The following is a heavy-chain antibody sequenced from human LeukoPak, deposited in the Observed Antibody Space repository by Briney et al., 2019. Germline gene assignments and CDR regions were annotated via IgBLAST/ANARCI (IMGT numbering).Heavy chain of an antibody. V-gene: IGHV3-73*01. CDR2: IRSKANSYAT. CDR1: GFTFSGSA. Sequence: AGGSLRLSCAASGFTFSGSAMHWVRQASGKGLEWVGRIRSKANSYATAYAASVKGRFTISRDDSKNTAYLQMNSLKTEDTAVYYCTRAGELQFDYWGQGTLVTVSS. D-gene: IGHD1-26*01. J-gene: IGHJ4*02. CDR3: TRAGELQFDY.